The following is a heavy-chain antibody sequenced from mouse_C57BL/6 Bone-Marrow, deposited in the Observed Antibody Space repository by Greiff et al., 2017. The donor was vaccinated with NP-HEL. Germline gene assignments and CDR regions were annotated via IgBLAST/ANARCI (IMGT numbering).Heavy chain of an antibody. CDR3: ARPYYYGSFYYFDY. V-gene: IGHV1-64*01. J-gene: IGHJ2*01. CDR1: GYTFTSYW. D-gene: IGHD1-1*01. CDR2: IHPNSGST. Sequence: QVQLQQSGAELVKPGASVKLSCKASGYTFTSYWMHWVKQRPGQGLEWIGMIHPNSGSTNYNEKFKSKATLTVDKSSSTAYMQLSSLTSEDSAVYYCARPYYYGSFYYFDYWGQGTTLTVSS.